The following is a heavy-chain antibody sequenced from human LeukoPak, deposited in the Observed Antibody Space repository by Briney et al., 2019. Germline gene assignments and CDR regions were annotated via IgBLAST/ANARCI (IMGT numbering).Heavy chain of an antibody. CDR3: ARAGHYGDYVRLDY. D-gene: IGHD4-17*01. CDR2: IYYGGST. J-gene: IGHJ4*02. Sequence: SETLSLTCTVSGGSISSYYWSWIRQPPGKGLEWIGYIYYGGSTNYNPSLKSRVTISVDTSKNQFSLKLSSVTAADTAVYYCARAGHYGDYVRLDYWGQGTLVTVSS. CDR1: GGSISSYY. V-gene: IGHV4-59*01.